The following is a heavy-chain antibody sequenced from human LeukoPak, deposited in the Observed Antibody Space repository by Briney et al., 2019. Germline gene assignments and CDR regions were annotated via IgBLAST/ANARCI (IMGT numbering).Heavy chain of an antibody. J-gene: IGHJ5*02. CDR2: ISGSGGTT. V-gene: IGHV3-23*01. CDR1: GLSFSNYA. D-gene: IGHD2/OR15-2a*01. Sequence: PGGSLRLSCAASGLSFSNYAMTWVRQAPGKGLEWVSGISGSGGTTWYPDSVKGRFTISRDNSKNTLYLQMNSLRAEDTAVYYCAKDRESRGTLSWFDPWGQGTLVTVSS. CDR3: AKDRESRGTLSWFDP.